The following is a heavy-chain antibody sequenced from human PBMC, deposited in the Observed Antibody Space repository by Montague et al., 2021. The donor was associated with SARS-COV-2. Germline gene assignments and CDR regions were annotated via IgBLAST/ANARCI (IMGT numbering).Heavy chain of an antibody. CDR1: GASFSGYY. CDR2: INHSGST. J-gene: IGHJ4*02. CDR3: ARSLNQQWPRFPPGAFFGY. D-gene: IGHD6-19*01. Sequence: SETLSLTCAVYGASFSGYYWSWIRQPPGTGLEWVGEINHSGSTNYNPSLKSRVTITVDTYKNQFSLKLSSVTAADTAVYYCARSLNQQWPRFPPGAFFGYWGQGTLVTVSS. V-gene: IGHV4-34*01.